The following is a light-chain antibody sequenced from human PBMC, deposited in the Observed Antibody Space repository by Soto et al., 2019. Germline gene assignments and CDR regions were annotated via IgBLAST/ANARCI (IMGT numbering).Light chain of an antibody. V-gene: IGKV1-5*01. CDR3: QQYNSYWT. CDR1: QSISTW. Sequence: DIQITQSPSTLSPSVVYSVTITCRASQSISTWLAWYQQKPGKAPNLLIYDASSLASGVPSRFSGSGSGTEFTLTISSLQPDDFATYYCQQYNSYWTFGQGTKVDIK. J-gene: IGKJ1*01. CDR2: DAS.